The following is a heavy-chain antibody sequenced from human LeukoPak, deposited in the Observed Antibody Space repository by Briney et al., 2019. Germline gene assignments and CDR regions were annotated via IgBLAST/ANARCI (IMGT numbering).Heavy chain of an antibody. CDR3: ARHDSFIPY. CDR2: ISDNDGST. D-gene: IGHD5-18*01. V-gene: IGHV3-23*01. CDR1: GFTFNYYA. Sequence: GGSLRLSCAASGFTFNYYAMTWVRQAPRKGLEWVSSISDNDGSTYYTDSVKGRFTISRDNSKNMVFLQMTNLRAEDTAVYFCARHDSFIPYWGQGTLVTVSS. J-gene: IGHJ4*02.